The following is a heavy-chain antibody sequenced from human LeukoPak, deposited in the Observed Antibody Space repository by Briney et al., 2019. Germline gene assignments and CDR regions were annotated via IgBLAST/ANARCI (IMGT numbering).Heavy chain of an antibody. D-gene: IGHD6-13*01. CDR2: INPSGGST. V-gene: IGHV1-46*01. J-gene: IGHJ6*04. CDR3: ARDLIAAAGSVYGMDV. CDR1: GYTFTSYY. Sequence: ASVKVSCKASGYTFTSYYMHWVRQAPGQGLEWMGIINPSGGSTSYAQKFQGRVTMTRDTSTSTVYMELSSLRSGDTAVYYCARDLIAAAGSVYGMDVWGKGTTVTVSS.